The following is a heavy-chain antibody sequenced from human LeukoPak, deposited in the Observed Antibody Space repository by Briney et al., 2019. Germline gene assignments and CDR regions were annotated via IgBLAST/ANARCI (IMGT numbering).Heavy chain of an antibody. D-gene: IGHD6-19*01. V-gene: IGHV1-3*01. CDR2: INADNGNT. J-gene: IGHJ4*02. CDR3: AGGGVFRIAVAGSHFDY. CDR1: GYTFTSYA. Sequence: ASVKVSCKASGYTFTSYAMHWVRQAPGQRLEWMGWINADNGNTKYSQKFQGRVTITRDTSASTAYMELSSLRSEDTAVYYCAGGGVFRIAVAGSHFDYWGQGTLVTVSS.